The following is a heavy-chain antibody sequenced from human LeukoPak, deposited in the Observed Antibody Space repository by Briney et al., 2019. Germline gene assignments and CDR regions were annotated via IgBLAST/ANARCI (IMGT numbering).Heavy chain of an antibody. CDR1: GFTFDDYD. CDR3: ARDTYGGFRYFDL. CDR2: ISWSSGSM. Sequence: PGGSLRLSCAASGFTFDDYDMHWVRQAPGKGLEWVSVISWSSGSMAYADAVRGRFTISRDNAKNSLYLQMNGLRVEDTAFYYCARDTYGGFRYFDLWGRGTLVTVSS. D-gene: IGHD3-10*01. J-gene: IGHJ2*01. V-gene: IGHV3-9*01.